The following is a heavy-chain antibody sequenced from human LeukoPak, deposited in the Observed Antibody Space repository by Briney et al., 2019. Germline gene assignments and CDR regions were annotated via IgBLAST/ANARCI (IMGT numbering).Heavy chain of an antibody. D-gene: IGHD3-10*01. V-gene: IGHV3-7*01. CDR2: IRQDGSEK. CDR3: TNWAGTVDGFNGPFDF. CDR1: GFSFSTYW. J-gene: IGHJ4*02. Sequence: PGGSLRLSCEASGFSFSTYWMSWVRQAPGKGLEWVANIRQDGSEKYYVDSVKGRFTISRDIAKQSVFLQMNSLRAEDTAVYYCTNWAGTVDGFNGPFDFWGQGTLVTVSS.